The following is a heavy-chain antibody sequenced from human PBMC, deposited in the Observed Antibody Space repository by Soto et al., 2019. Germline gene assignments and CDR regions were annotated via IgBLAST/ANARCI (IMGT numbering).Heavy chain of an antibody. CDR3: ARGAGGLYCSSTSCYYYFDC. CDR1: GYTFTSYD. D-gene: IGHD2-2*01. CDR2: MNPNSGNT. Sequence: QVPLVQSGAEVKKPGASVKVSCKASGYTFTSYDINWVRQATGQGLEWMGWMNPNSGNTGYAQKFQGRVTMTRNTSISTAYMELSSLRSEDTAVYYCARGAGGLYCSSTSCYYYFDCWGQGTLVTVSS. V-gene: IGHV1-8*01. J-gene: IGHJ4*02.